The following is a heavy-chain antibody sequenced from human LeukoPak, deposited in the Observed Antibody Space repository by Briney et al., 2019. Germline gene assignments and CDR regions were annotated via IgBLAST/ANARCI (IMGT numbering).Heavy chain of an antibody. Sequence: PSETLSLTRTVSGGSISSSSYYWGWIRQPPGKGLEWIGSIYYSGSTYYNPSLKSRVTISVDTSKNQFSLKLSSVTAADTAVYYCARRISYYDILTGYSNWFDPWGQGTLVTVSS. V-gene: IGHV4-39*01. CDR2: IYYSGST. J-gene: IGHJ5*02. CDR3: ARRISYYDILTGYSNWFDP. D-gene: IGHD3-9*01. CDR1: GGSISSSSYY.